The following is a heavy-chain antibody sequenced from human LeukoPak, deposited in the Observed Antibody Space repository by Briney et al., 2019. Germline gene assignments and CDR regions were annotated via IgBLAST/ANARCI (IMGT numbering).Heavy chain of an antibody. CDR3: ASGGPVTTYDFDY. D-gene: IGHD4-17*01. CDR1: GFTFSIYS. CDR2: ISSSSSYI. Sequence: GGSLRLSCAASGFTFSIYSMNWVRQAPGKGLEWVSSISSSSSYIYYGDSVKGRFTISRDNAKNSLYLQMNSLRAEDTAVYYCASGGPVTTYDFDYWGQGTLVTVSS. J-gene: IGHJ4*02. V-gene: IGHV3-21*01.